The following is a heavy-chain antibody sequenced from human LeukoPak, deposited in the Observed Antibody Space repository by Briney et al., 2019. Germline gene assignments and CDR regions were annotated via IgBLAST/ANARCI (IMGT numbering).Heavy chain of an antibody. V-gene: IGHV3-30-3*01. Sequence: PGGSLRLSCAASGFTFSSYAMHWVRQAPGKGLEWVAVISYDGSNKYYADSVKGRFTISRDNSKNTLYLQMNSLRAEDTAVYYCASPNYDFWSGYSSIPYYFDYWGQGTLVTVSS. CDR2: ISYDGSNK. CDR3: ASPNYDFWSGYSSIPYYFDY. CDR1: GFTFSSYA. D-gene: IGHD3-3*01. J-gene: IGHJ4*02.